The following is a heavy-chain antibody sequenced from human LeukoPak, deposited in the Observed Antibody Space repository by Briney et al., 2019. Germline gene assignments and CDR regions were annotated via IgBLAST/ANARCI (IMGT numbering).Heavy chain of an antibody. CDR2: INPNSGGT. D-gene: IGHD3-22*01. J-gene: IGHJ3*02. V-gene: IGHV1-2*06. Sequence: ASVKVSCKASGYTFTGYYMHWVRQAPGQGLEWMGRINPNSGGTNYAQKFQGRVTMTRDTSISTAYMELGRLRSDDTAVYYCARGVGYYYAFDIWGQGTMVTVSS. CDR3: ARGVGYYYAFDI. CDR1: GYTFTGYY.